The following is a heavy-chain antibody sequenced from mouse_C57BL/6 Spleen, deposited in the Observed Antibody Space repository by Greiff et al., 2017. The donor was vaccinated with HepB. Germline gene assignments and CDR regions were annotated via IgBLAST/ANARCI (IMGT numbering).Heavy chain of an antibody. CDR1: GFNIKDYY. Sequence: VQLQQSGAELVKPGASVKLSCTASGFNIKDYYMHWVKQRTEQGLEWIGRIYPEAGETKYAPKFQDKATITADTSSITAYLQLSSLTSEDPAVYCCASYGYFDYWGQGTILTVSS. D-gene: IGHD1-1*02. V-gene: IGHV14-2*01. J-gene: IGHJ2*01. CDR2: IYPEAGET. CDR3: ASYGYFDY.